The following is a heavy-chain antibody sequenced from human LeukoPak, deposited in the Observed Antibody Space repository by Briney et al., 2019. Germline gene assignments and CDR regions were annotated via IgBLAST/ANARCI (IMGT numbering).Heavy chain of an antibody. D-gene: IGHD3-22*01. Sequence: SETLSLTCTVSGGSISSYYWSWIRQPPGKGLEWLGYIYYSGSTNYNPSLKSRVTISVDTSKNQFSMKLSSVTAADTAVYYCARAGDNSGYSDYWGQGILVTVSS. CDR3: ARAGDNSGYSDY. J-gene: IGHJ4*02. V-gene: IGHV4-59*12. CDR2: IYYSGST. CDR1: GGSISSYY.